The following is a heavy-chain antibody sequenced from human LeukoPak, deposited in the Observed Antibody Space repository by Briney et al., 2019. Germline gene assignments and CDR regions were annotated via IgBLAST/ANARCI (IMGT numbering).Heavy chain of an antibody. CDR1: GFPFSTHS. V-gene: IGHV3-66*01. Sequence: GGSLRLSCAASGFPFSTHSLSWVRQAPGKGLEWVSVIYSGGSTYYADSVEGRFTISRDNSKNTLYLQMNSLRVEDTAVYYCARDYGGNIRGYFDYWGQGTLVTVSS. CDR2: IYSGGST. J-gene: IGHJ4*02. CDR3: ARDYGGNIRGYFDY. D-gene: IGHD4-23*01.